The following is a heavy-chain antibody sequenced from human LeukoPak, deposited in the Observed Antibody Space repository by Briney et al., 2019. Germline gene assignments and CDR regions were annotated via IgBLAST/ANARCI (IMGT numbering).Heavy chain of an antibody. CDR3: ANALVPAGGY. D-gene: IGHD3-16*01. Sequence: GGSLRLSCAASGFTFSTYGMNWVRQAPGKGLEWISFISSSGETIYYADSVKGRFTISRDNAKNSLSLQMNSLRAEDTAVYYCANALVPAGGYWGQGTLVTVSS. CDR1: GFTFSTYG. J-gene: IGHJ4*02. CDR2: ISSSGETI. V-gene: IGHV3-48*03.